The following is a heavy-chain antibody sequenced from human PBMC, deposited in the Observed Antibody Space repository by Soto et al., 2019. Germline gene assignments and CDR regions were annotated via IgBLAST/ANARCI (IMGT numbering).Heavy chain of an antibody. D-gene: IGHD3-10*01. V-gene: IGHV3-7*01. CDR3: ARDSWVYGSGSYYETYYFDY. J-gene: IGHJ4*02. CDR2: IKQDGSEK. CDR1: GFTFSSYW. Sequence: EVQLVESGGGLVQPGGSLRLSCAASGFTFSSYWMSWVRQAPWKGLEWVANIKQDGSEKYYVDSVKGRFTISRDNAKNSLYLQMNSLRAEDTAVYYCARDSWVYGSGSYYETYYFDYWGQGTLVTVSS.